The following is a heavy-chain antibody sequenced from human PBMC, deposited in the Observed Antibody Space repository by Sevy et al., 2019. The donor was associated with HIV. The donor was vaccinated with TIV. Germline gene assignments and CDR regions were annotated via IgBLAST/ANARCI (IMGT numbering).Heavy chain of an antibody. Sequence: GGSLRLSCAASGFTFSNAWMNWVRQAPGKGLEWVGRIKSKTDGGTTDYAAPVKGRFTISRDDSKNTLYLQMNSLKIEDTAVYYCTTGGMVVRGVIRENYGMDVRGQGTTVTVSS. CDR1: GFTFSNAW. V-gene: IGHV3-15*07. J-gene: IGHJ6*02. CDR3: TTGGMVVRGVIRENYGMDV. CDR2: IKSKTDGGTT. D-gene: IGHD3-10*01.